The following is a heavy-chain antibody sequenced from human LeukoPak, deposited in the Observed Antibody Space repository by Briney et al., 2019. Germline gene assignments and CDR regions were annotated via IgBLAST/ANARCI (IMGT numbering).Heavy chain of an antibody. CDR1: GGSISSSSYY. D-gene: IGHD3-22*01. CDR2: IYYSGST. CDR3: ARQDSSGYYYVSCFDY. Sequence: PSETLSLTCTVSGGSISSSSYYWGWIRQPPGKGLEWIGSIYYSGSTYYNPSLKSRVTISVDTSKNQFSLKLSSVTAADTAVYYCARQDSSGYYYVSCFDYWGQGTLVTVSS. V-gene: IGHV4-39*01. J-gene: IGHJ4*02.